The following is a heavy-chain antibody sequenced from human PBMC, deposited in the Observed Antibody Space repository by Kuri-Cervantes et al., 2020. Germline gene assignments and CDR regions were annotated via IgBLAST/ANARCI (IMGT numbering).Heavy chain of an antibody. Sequence: GSLRLSCTVSGYSISSGYYWGWIRQPPGKELEWIGSMHERGSTYYNPSLKSRVTISGDTSKNQFSLKLSSVTAADTAVYYCARVSIAVAGVIDYWGQGTLVTVSS. V-gene: IGHV4-38-2*02. J-gene: IGHJ4*02. D-gene: IGHD6-19*01. CDR3: ARVSIAVAGVIDY. CDR1: GYSISSGYY. CDR2: MHERGST.